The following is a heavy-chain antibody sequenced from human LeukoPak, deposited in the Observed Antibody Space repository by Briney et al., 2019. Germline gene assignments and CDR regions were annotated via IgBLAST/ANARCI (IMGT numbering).Heavy chain of an antibody. CDR1: GFNFNTYG. V-gene: IGHV3-33*06. CDR3: AKGNGHNNGEIDH. Sequence: GGSLRLSCVASGFNFNTYGMHWVRQAPGKGLEWVAVIWYDGTNEHYVESVKGRFSISRDNSKNTLYLQMNSLRAEDTAVYYCAKGNGHNNGEIDHWGQGTLVTVSS. CDR2: IWYDGTNE. J-gene: IGHJ4*02. D-gene: IGHD2-8*01.